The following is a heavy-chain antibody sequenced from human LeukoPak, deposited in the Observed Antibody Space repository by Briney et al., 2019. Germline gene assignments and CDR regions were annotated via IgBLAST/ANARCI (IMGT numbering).Heavy chain of an antibody. V-gene: IGHV4-39*01. D-gene: IGHD3-22*01. CDR2: IYYSGST. CDR1: GGSISSTSYY. Sequence: SETLSLTCTVSGGSISSTSYYWGWIRQPPGKGLEWIGSIYYSGSTYYNPSLKSRVTVSVDTSKNQFSLKLSPVTAADTAVYYCARHRGYYDNSGSYYFDYWGQGTLVTVSS. CDR3: ARHRGYYDNSGSYYFDY. J-gene: IGHJ4*02.